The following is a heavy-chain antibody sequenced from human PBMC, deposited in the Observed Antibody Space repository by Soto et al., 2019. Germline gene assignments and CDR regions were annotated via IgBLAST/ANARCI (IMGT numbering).Heavy chain of an antibody. CDR3: ARGDYGDNQNFDY. CDR1: GYTFTTYD. CDR2: TNPNSGNT. D-gene: IGHD4-17*01. Sequence: QVKLVQSGAEVKKPGASVKVSCKASGYTFTTYDINWVRQSTGQGLEWMGWTNPNSGNTGYAQKFQGRVTMTRDTSISTAYMELSSLRSEDTAVYFCARGDYGDNQNFDYWGQGTLVTVSS. V-gene: IGHV1-8*01. J-gene: IGHJ4*02.